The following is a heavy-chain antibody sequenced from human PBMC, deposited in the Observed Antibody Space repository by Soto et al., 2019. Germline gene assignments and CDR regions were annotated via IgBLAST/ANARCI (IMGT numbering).Heavy chain of an antibody. Sequence: GGSLRLSCAASGFTFSSYSMNWVRQAPGKGLEWVSSISSSSSYIYYADSVKGRFTISRDNAKNSLYLQMNSLRAEDTAVYYCARDGSPYLGNWFDPWGQGTLVTVS. CDR2: ISSSSSYI. CDR1: GFTFSSYS. D-gene: IGHD3-10*01. V-gene: IGHV3-21*01. J-gene: IGHJ5*02. CDR3: ARDGSPYLGNWFDP.